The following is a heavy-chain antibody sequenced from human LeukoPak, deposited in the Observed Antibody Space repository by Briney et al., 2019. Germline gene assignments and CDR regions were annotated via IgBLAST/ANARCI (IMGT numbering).Heavy chain of an antibody. Sequence: ASVKVSCKASGYTFTSYGISWVRQAPGQGLEWMGWISAYNGNTNYAQKLQGRVTMITDTSTSTVYMELSSLRSEDTAVYYCAREAVTIFGVVRTQTTKLPHRFDPWGQGTLVTVSS. V-gene: IGHV1-18*01. CDR1: GYTFTSYG. J-gene: IGHJ5*02. CDR2: ISAYNGNT. D-gene: IGHD3-3*01. CDR3: AREAVTIFGVVRTQTTKLPHRFDP.